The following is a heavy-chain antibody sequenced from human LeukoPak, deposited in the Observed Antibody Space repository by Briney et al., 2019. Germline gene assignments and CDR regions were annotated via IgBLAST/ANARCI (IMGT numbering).Heavy chain of an antibody. CDR3: ARETSSGYSYGYYFDY. V-gene: IGHV4-4*07. D-gene: IGHD5-18*01. CDR1: GGSISSYY. J-gene: IGHJ4*02. CDR2: IYTSGST. Sequence: PSETLSLTCTVSGGSISSYYWSWIRQPAGKGLEWIGRIYTSGSTNYNPSPKSRVTMSVDTSKNQFSLKLSSVTAADTAVYYCARETSSGYSYGYYFDYWGQGTLVTVSS.